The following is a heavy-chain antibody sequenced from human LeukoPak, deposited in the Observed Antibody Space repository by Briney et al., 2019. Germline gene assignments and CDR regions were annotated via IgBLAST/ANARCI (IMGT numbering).Heavy chain of an antibody. CDR1: GGSFGPTF. V-gene: IGHV4-34*01. CDR2: INHSGFT. D-gene: IGHD5-18*01. Sequence: SETLSLTCAVYGGSFGPTFWSWVRQPPGRGLEWIGEINHSGFTNYNPSLRSRVSISLDTSKNQFSVKVRSVTAANTAVYYCARITANGPGDNTIDIWGQGTMVTVSS. CDR3: ARITANGPGDNTIDI. J-gene: IGHJ3*02.